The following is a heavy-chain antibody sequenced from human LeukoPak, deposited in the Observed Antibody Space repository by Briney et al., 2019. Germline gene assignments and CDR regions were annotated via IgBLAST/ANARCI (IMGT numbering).Heavy chain of an antibody. V-gene: IGHV1-2*04. CDR1: GYTFTGYY. D-gene: IGHD1-26*01. CDR3: ARERGRGGRAWDV. Sequence: ASVTVSCKASGYTFTGYYMHWVRQAPGQGLEWMGWINPNSGGTNYAQKFQGWVTMTRDTSISTAYMELSRLRSDDTAVYYCARERGRGGRAWDVWGQGTTVTVSS. CDR2: INPNSGGT. J-gene: IGHJ6*02.